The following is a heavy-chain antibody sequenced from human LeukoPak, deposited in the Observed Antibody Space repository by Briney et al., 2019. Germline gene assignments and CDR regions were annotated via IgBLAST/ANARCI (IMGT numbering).Heavy chain of an antibody. J-gene: IGHJ5*02. CDR3: ARGIWGIGEYWFDP. CDR1: VYTYPNYA. V-gene: IGHV1-8*02. Sequence: SVKVSRKSSVYTYPNYALNWVRQPPAQGREWVGWMNPNSGNTGYAQKFQGRVTMTRNTSISTAYMELSSLRSEDTAVYYCARGIWGIGEYWFDPWGQGTLVTVSS. D-gene: IGHD3-10*01. CDR2: MNPNSGNT.